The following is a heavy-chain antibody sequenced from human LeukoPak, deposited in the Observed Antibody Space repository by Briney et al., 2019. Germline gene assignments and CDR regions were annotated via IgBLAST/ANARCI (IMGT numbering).Heavy chain of an antibody. D-gene: IGHD3-22*01. J-gene: IGHJ4*02. Sequence: GGSLRLSCAASGFTFSNAWMSWVRQAPGKGLEWVGRIKSKTDGGTTDYAAPVKGRFTISRDDSKNTLYLQMNSLKTEDTAVYYCTTAYYDSSGPPNWGQGTLVTVSS. CDR2: IKSKTDGGTT. CDR3: TTAYYDSSGPPN. V-gene: IGHV3-15*01. CDR1: GFTFSNAW.